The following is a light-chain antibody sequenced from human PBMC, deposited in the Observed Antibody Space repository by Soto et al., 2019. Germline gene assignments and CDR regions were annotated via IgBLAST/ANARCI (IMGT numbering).Light chain of an antibody. CDR3: SSFTSTSTVYV. CDR1: SSDAGSYKL. V-gene: IGLV2-14*02. Sequence: QSVLTQPASVSGSPGQSITISCTGTSSDAGSYKLVSWYQQHPGKAPKFIIYEGNKRPSGVSNRFSGSESGNTASLTISGLQADDEADYYCSSFTSTSTVYVFGTGTKLTVL. CDR2: EGN. J-gene: IGLJ1*01.